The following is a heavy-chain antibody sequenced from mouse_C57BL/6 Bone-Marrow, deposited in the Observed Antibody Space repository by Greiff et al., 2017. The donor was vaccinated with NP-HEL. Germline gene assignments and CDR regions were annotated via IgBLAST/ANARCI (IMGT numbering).Heavy chain of an antibody. Sequence: VQLQQSGAELVRPGASVTLSCTVSGFNIKDDYMHWVKQRPEQGLEWIGWIDPENGDTEYASKFQGKATITADPSSNTADLQLSSLTSEDTAVYYCTTGGSSPYAMDYWGQGTSVTVSS. V-gene: IGHV14-4*01. J-gene: IGHJ4*01. CDR1: GFNIKDDY. CDR2: IDPENGDT. CDR3: TTGGSSPYAMDY. D-gene: IGHD1-1*01.